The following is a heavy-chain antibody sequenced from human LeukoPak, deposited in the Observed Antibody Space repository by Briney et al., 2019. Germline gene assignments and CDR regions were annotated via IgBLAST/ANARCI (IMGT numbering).Heavy chain of an antibody. D-gene: IGHD5-12*01. CDR1: GFTFSDYY. J-gene: IGHJ6*02. Sequence: GGSLRLSCAASGFTFSDYYMSWIRQAPGKGLEWVSYISGSGSSIYYADSVKGRFTISRDNAKNSLYLQMNSLRAEDTAVYYCAMRKYSGYDAWGQYYYYYYGMDVWGQGTTVTVSS. CDR3: AMRKYSGYDAWGQYYYYYYGMDV. V-gene: IGHV3-11*01. CDR2: ISGSGSSI.